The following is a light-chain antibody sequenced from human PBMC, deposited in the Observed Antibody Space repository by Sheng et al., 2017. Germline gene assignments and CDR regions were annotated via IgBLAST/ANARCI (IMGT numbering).Light chain of an antibody. Sequence: IQMTQSPSTLSASTGDRVTITCRASQGISSYLAWYQQKPGKAPKLLIYAASTLQSGVPSRFSGSGSGTDFTLTISCLQSEDFATYYCQQYYSYPWTFGQGTKLEIK. CDR3: QQYYSYPWT. V-gene: IGKV1-8*01. J-gene: IGKJ2*02. CDR1: QGISSY. CDR2: AAS.